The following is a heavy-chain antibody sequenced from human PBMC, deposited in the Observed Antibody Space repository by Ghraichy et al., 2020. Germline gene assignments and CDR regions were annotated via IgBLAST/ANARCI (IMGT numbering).Heavy chain of an antibody. CDR1: GGTFSSYA. J-gene: IGHJ5*02. CDR3: ARVRVGYSGYDHGQNPDPHNWFDP. D-gene: IGHD5-12*01. CDR2: IIPILGIA. Sequence: LVKVSCKASGGTFSSYAISWVRQAPGQGLEWMGRIIPILGIANYAQKFQGRVTITADKSTSTAYMELSSLRSEDTAVYYCARVRVGYSGYDHGQNPDPHNWFDPWGQGTLVTVSS. V-gene: IGHV1-69*04.